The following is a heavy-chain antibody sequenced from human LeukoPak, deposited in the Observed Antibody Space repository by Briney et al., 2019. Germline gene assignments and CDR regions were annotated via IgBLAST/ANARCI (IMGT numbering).Heavy chain of an antibody. CDR2: INHSGST. CDR1: GGSFSGYY. J-gene: IGHJ4*02. Sequence: SETLSLTCAVYGGSFSGYYWSWIRQPPGRGLEWIGEINHSGSTNYNPSLKSRVTISVDKSKNQFSLKLSSVTAADTAVYYCARMVDYYGSGSYYIDYWGQGTLVTVSS. CDR3: ARMVDYYGSGSYYIDY. V-gene: IGHV4-34*01. D-gene: IGHD3-10*01.